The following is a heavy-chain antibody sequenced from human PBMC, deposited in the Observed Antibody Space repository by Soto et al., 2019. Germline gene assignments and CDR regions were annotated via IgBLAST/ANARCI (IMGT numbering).Heavy chain of an antibody. CDR2: INPKSGDR. V-gene: IGHV1-2*04. D-gene: IGHD2-8*02. CDR1: GYTFSDYY. CDR3: ASGAEVGIELAAFDP. J-gene: IGHJ5*02. Sequence: QVHLVQSGAEVKRAGASVTVSCKASGYTFSDYYIHWVRQAPGQGLQWMGCINPKSGDRRYAQMFRGWVFMTRDTSISTAYMEVSGLQSDDTAVYFCASGAEVGIELAAFDPWGQGTLVTVAA.